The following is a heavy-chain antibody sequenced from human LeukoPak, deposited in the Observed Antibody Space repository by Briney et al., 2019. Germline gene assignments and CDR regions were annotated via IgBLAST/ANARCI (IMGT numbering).Heavy chain of an antibody. D-gene: IGHD3-10*01. CDR1: GFTFSSYW. CDR2: INSDWSST. J-gene: IGHJ5*02. CDR3: ASFGRYNWFDP. Sequence: GGSLRLSCAASGFTFSSYWMHWVRQAPGKGLVWVSRINSDWSSTSYADSVKGRFTVSRDNAKNTLYLQMNSLRAEDTAVYYCASFGRYNWFDPWGQGTLVTVSS. V-gene: IGHV3-74*01.